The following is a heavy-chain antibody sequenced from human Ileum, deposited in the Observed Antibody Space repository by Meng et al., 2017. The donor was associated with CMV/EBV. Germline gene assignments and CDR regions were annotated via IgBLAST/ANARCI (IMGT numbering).Heavy chain of an antibody. Sequence: QVQLVQSGSELKEPGASVKVSCKTSGYSFITYGINWVREAPGQRLEWMGWINTSAAYPTYAQDFTGRFVFSFDTSVSAAYLQISSLKAEDTAVYYCARDGLSGRYFDYWGQGTLVTVSS. D-gene: IGHD1-26*01. CDR1: GYSFITYG. CDR2: INTSAAYP. CDR3: ARDGLSGRYFDY. J-gene: IGHJ4*02. V-gene: IGHV7-4-1*02.